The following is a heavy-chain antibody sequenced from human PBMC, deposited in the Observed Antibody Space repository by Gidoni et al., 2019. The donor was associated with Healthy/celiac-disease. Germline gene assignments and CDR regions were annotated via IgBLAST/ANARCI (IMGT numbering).Heavy chain of an antibody. D-gene: IGHD3-22*01. V-gene: IGHV3-23*01. CDR1: GLTFSSYA. CDR3: AKSGGSGYYSGGMDV. CDR2: ISGSGGST. J-gene: IGHJ6*02. Sequence: EVQLLESGGGLVQPGGSLRPSCPASGLTFSSYAMSWVRQAPGKGLGWVAAISGSGGSTYYADSVKGRFTISRDNSKNTLYLQMNSLRAEDTAVYYCAKSGGSGYYSGGMDVWGQGTTVTVSS.